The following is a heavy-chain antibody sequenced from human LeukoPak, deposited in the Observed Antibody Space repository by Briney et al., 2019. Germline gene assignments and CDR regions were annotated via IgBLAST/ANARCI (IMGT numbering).Heavy chain of an antibody. CDR2: INPSGGST. J-gene: IGHJ4*02. CDR1: GYTFTSYY. Sequence: ASVKVSCKASGYTFTSYYMHWVRRAPGQGLEWMGIINPSGGSTSYAQKFQGRVTMTRDTSISTAYMELSGLKSDDTAVYYCARVRFPRTQGPAGPYYFDYWGQGTLVAVSS. CDR3: ARVRFPRTQGPAGPYYFDY. V-gene: IGHV1-46*01. D-gene: IGHD3-16*01.